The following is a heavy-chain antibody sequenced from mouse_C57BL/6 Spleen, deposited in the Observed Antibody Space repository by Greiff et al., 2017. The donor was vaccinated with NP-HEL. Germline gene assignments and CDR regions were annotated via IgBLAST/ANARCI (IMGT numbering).Heavy chain of an antibody. CDR2: IDPSDSET. CDR1: GYTFTSYW. Sequence: QVQLKQPGAELVRPGSSVKLSCKASGYTFTSYWMHWVKQRPIQGLEWIGNIDPSDSETHYNQKFKDKATLTVDKSSSTAYMQLSSLTSEDSAVYYCARRGITTVPPFDYWGQGTTLTVSS. D-gene: IGHD1-1*01. CDR3: ARRGITTVPPFDY. V-gene: IGHV1-52*01. J-gene: IGHJ2*01.